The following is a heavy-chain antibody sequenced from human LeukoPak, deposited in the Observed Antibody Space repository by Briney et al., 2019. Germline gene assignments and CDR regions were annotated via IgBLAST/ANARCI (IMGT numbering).Heavy chain of an antibody. D-gene: IGHD1-14*01. CDR3: AKHILRLHHHYGVDV. Sequence: SETLSLTCTVSGYSLSSYYWSWIRQPAGKGLEWIGPIYASGSTNYNPSLKSRVTMSVDLPKNQFSLRLSSVTAADTAVYYCAKHILRLHHHYGVDVWGQGTTVTVS. J-gene: IGHJ6*02. V-gene: IGHV4-4*07. CDR2: IYASGST. CDR1: GYSLSSYY.